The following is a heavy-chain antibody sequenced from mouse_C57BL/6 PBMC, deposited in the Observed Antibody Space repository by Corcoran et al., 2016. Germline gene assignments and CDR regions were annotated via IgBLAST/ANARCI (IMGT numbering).Heavy chain of an antibody. Sequence: QIQLVQSGPELKKPGETVKISCKASGYTFTTYGMSWVKQAPGKGLKWMGWINTYSGVPTYADDFKGRFAFSLETSASTAYLQINNLKNEDMATYFCAAYGSSLYAMDYWGQGTSVTVSS. J-gene: IGHJ4*01. CDR3: AAYGSSLYAMDY. V-gene: IGHV9-3*01. D-gene: IGHD1-1*01. CDR2: INTYSGVP. CDR1: GYTFTTYG.